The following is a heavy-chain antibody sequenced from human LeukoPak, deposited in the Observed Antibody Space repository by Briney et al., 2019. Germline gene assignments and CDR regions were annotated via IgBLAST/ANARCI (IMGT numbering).Heavy chain of an antibody. Sequence: SETLSLTCAVYGGSFSGYYWSWIRQPPGKGLEWIGEINHSGSTNYNPSLKSRVTISVDTSKNQFSLKLRSVTAADTAVYYCARGLHYNILTGGMDVWGQGTTVIVSS. V-gene: IGHV4-34*01. J-gene: IGHJ6*02. CDR3: ARGLHYNILTGGMDV. CDR2: INHSGST. D-gene: IGHD3-9*01. CDR1: GGSFSGYY.